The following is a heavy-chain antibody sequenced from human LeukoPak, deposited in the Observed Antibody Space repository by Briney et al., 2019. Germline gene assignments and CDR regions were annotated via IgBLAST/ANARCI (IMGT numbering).Heavy chain of an antibody. J-gene: IGHJ3*02. CDR2: IRNDGSNT. V-gene: IGHV3-30*02. D-gene: IGHD6-13*01. CDR3: AKDLARYSSLHDAFDI. CDR1: GIPFTTSD. Sequence: SGGSLRLSCAASGIPFTTSDMHWVRQAPGKGLEWVAFIRNDGSNTYYADSVKGRFTISRDTAKNTLYLQMNSLRAEDTAVYYCAKDLARYSSLHDAFDIWGQGTMVTVSS.